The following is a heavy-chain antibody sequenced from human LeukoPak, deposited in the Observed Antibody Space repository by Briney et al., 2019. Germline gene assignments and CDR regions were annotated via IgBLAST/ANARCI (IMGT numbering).Heavy chain of an antibody. CDR1: GGXISSYY. CDR3: ARAHTSSWYMDY. Sequence: SETLSLTCSVSGGXISSYYCSWIRQPPGKGLEWIGYIYSSGSTYYNPSLKSRVTISIDTSENQLSLRLSSVTAADTALYYCARAHTSSWYMDYWGQGTLVTVSS. V-gene: IGHV4-59*01. D-gene: IGHD6-13*01. CDR2: IYSSGST. J-gene: IGHJ4*02.